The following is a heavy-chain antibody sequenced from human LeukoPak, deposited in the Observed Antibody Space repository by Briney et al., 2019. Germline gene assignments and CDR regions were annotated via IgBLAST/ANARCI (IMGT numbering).Heavy chain of an antibody. CDR2: IYYSGST. CDR3: ARGIAPAGTVLTR. D-gene: IGHD6-13*01. V-gene: IGHV4-59*01. CDR1: GGSISSYY. J-gene: IGHJ4*02. Sequence: SETLSLTCTVSGGSISSYYWSWIRQPPGKGLERIGYIYYSGSTNYNPSLKSRVTISVDTSKNQFSLKLSSVTAADTAVYYCARGIAPAGTVLTRWSQGTLVTVSS.